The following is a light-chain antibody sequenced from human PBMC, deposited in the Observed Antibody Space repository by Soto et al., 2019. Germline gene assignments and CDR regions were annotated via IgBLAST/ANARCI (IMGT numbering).Light chain of an antibody. CDR2: DVS. CDR1: SSDVGGYNY. CDR3: CSYAGSYTLYV. V-gene: IGLV2-11*01. J-gene: IGLJ1*01. Sequence: QSALTQPRSVSGSRGQSVTISCTGTSSDVGGYNYVSWYQQHPGTAPKLMIYDVSMRPSGVPDRFSGSKSGNTASLTISGLQAEDEADYYCCSYAGSYTLYVFGTGTKLTVL.